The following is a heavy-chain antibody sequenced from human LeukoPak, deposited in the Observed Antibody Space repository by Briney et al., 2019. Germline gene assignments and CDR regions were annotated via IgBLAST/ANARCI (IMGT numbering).Heavy chain of an antibody. Sequence: PSETLSLACTVSGGSISSSSYYWGWIRQPPGKGLEWIGNIYYSGSTYYNPSLKSRVTISLDTSKNQFSLKLSSVTAADTAVYYCASPRRGFGEFYLDYWGQGTLVTVSS. D-gene: IGHD3-10*01. J-gene: IGHJ4*02. CDR2: IYYSGST. CDR3: ASPRRGFGEFYLDY. CDR1: GGSISSSSYY. V-gene: IGHV4-39*07.